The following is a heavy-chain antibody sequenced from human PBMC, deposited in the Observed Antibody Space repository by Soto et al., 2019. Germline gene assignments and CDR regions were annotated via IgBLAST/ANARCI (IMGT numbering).Heavy chain of an antibody. CDR1: NFSISSGYS. D-gene: IGHD1-26*01. J-gene: IGHJ4*02. V-gene: IGHV4-38-2*01. CDR2: IYRSGTT. CDR3: ARTHSGSYYSVFNY. Sequence: PSETLSLTCVVSNFSISSGYSWGWIRQSPGKGLEWIASIYRSGTTSYNPSLKSRVTISVDPPKNQFSLMLTAVTAADTAVYYCARTHSGSYYSVFNYWGRGSLVTVSS.